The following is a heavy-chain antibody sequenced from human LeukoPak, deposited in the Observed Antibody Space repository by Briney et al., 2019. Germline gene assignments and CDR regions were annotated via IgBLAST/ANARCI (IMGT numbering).Heavy chain of an antibody. CDR1: GFTFSSYA. CDR3: ARDIDY. V-gene: IGHV3-30*14. Sequence: PGGSLRLSCAASGFTFSSYAMHWVRQAPGKGLEWVAVISYDGSNKYYADSVKGRFTISRDHSKNTLYLQMNSLRAEDTAVYYCARDIDYWGQGTLVTVSS. CDR2: ISYDGSNK. J-gene: IGHJ4*02.